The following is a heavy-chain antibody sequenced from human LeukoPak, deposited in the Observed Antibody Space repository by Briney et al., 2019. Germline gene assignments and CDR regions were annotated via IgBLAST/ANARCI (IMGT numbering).Heavy chain of an antibody. J-gene: IGHJ6*03. CDR1: GFTFSSYA. CDR3: AKARTQSITLVRETMGYYYYMDV. V-gene: IGHV3-30*04. D-gene: IGHD3-10*01. CDR2: ISYDGSNK. Sequence: GGSLRLSCAASGFTFSSYAMHWVRQAPGKGLEWVAIISYDGSNKYYADSVKGRFTISRDNSKNTLYLQMNSLRAEDTAVYYCAKARTQSITLVRETMGYYYYMDVWGKGTTVTISS.